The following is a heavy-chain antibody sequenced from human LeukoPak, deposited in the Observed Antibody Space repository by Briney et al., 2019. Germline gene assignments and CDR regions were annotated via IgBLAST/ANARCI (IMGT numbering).Heavy chain of an antibody. D-gene: IGHD6-13*01. J-gene: IGHJ4*02. CDR3: ATPSAAAPGTLDY. CDR1: GYRFTNYW. CDR2: FYPADSDT. V-gene: IGHV5-51*01. Sequence: GESLKISCKGSGYRFTNYWIAWVRQMPGKGLEWMGTFYPADSDTIYSPSFQGQVTFSADKSINTAYLQWSSLKASDTAMYYCATPSAAAPGTLDYWGQGTLVTVSS.